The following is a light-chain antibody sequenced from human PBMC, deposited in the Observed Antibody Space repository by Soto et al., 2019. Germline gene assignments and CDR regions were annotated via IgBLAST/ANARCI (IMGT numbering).Light chain of an antibody. Sequence: QSALTQPPSASGSPGQSVTISCTATSSDIGGYNYVSWYQQHPGKAPKLMIYEVTKRPSGVPDRFSGSKSGYTASLTVSGLQAEYEADYYCCSHTGSNNFVVFGGGTKLTVL. CDR1: SSDIGGYNY. CDR3: CSHTGSNNFVV. CDR2: EVT. V-gene: IGLV2-8*01. J-gene: IGLJ2*01.